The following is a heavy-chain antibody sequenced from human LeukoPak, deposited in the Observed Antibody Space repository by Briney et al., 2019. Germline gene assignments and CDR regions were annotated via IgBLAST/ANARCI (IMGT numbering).Heavy chain of an antibody. J-gene: IGHJ6*02. Sequence: GGSLRLSCAASGFTFSSYSMNWVRQAPGKGLEWVSYISSSSSTIYYTDSVKGRFTISRDNAKNSLYLQMNSLRAEDTAVYSCARDCSGGSCYSGWGYYYGMDAWGHGTTVTVSS. D-gene: IGHD2-15*01. CDR3: ARDCSGGSCYSGWGYYYGMDA. CDR1: GFTFSSYS. V-gene: IGHV3-48*04. CDR2: ISSSSSTI.